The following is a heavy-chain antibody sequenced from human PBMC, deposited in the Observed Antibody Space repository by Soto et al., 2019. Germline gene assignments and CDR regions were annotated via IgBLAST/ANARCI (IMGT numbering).Heavy chain of an antibody. CDR3: ARGGPITIFGVASVMDV. CDR1: GFTVSSNY. V-gene: IGHV3-66*01. Sequence: GGSLSLSCAASGFTVSSNYMSWVRQAPGKGLEWVSVIYSGGSTYYADPAKGRLTISRDNSKNTLYLQMNSLRAEDTAVYYCARGGPITIFGVASVMDVWGKGTTVTVSS. D-gene: IGHD3-3*01. J-gene: IGHJ6*03. CDR2: IYSGGST.